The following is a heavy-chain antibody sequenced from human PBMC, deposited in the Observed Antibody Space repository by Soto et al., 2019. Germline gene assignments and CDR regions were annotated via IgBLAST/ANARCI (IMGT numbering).Heavy chain of an antibody. D-gene: IGHD3-9*01. Sequence: GESLKISCKGSGYSFTSYWIGWVRQMPGKGLEWMGIIYPDDSDTRYSPSFQGQVTISADKSISTAYLQWSSLKASDTAMYYCARLDWPQSYYYYYGMDVWGQGTTVTVSS. CDR2: IYPDDSDT. CDR3: ARLDWPQSYYYYYGMDV. J-gene: IGHJ6*02. V-gene: IGHV5-51*01. CDR1: GYSFTSYW.